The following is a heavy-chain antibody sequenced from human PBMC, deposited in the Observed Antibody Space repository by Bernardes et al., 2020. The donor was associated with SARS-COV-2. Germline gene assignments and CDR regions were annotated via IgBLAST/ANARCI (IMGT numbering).Heavy chain of an antibody. D-gene: IGHD1-26*01. V-gene: IGHV3-43*02. CDR1: GFTFDDYA. CDR3: AKDTGGYYAYYYYGMDV. Sequence: GWSLRLSCAASGFTFDDYAMHWVRQAPGKGLEWVSLISGDGGSIYYADSVKGRFTISRDNSKNSLYVQMNSLRTEDTALYYCAKDTGGYYAYYYYGMDVWGQGTAVTVSS. CDR2: ISGDGGSI. J-gene: IGHJ6*02.